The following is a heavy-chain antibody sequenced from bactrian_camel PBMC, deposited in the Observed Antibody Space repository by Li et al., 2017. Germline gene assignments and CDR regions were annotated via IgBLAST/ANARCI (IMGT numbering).Heavy chain of an antibody. CDR3: AARGPYCYTKLSVRDFTY. CDR2: IDRAGAT. CDR1: LAPSGGYC. Sequence: HVQLVESGGGSVQAGGSLRLSCVESLAPSGGYCMGWFRQTPQKEREGIAAIDRAGATTYSYSVQDRFTISKDNAKNTLYPQMNSLKPEDTVMYYCAARGPYCYTKLSVRDFTYWGQGTQVTVS. J-gene: IGHJ6*01. D-gene: IGHD2*01. V-gene: IGHV3S55*01.